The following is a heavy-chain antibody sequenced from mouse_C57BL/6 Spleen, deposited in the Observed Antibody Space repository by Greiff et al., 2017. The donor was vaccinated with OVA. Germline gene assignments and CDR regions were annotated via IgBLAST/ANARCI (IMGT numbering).Heavy chain of an antibody. CDR1: GFTFSDYG. CDR2: ISSGSSTI. V-gene: IGHV5-17*01. D-gene: IGHD2-3*01. CDR3: ARYDGYYVDAMDY. Sequence: EVMLVESGGGLMKPGGSLKLSCAASGFTFSDYGMHWVRQAPEKGLEWVAYISSGSSTIYYADTVKGRFTISRDNAKNTLFLQMTSLRSEDTAMYYCARYDGYYVDAMDYWGQGTSVTVSS. J-gene: IGHJ4*01.